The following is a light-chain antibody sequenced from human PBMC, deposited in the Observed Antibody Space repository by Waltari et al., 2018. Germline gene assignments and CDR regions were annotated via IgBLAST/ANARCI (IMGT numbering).Light chain of an antibody. J-gene: IGLJ1*01. CDR3: YSSDSTGLRV. V-gene: IGLV3-10*01. CDR1: DLPQKY. Sequence: SYELTQTPSVSVSPGQTARITCSGPDLPQKYAYWFQQKAGQAPRLVIYEDTKRPAGIPERFSGSSSGTVATLTITGAQVDDEADYYCYSSDSTGLRVFGGGTTVVVL. CDR2: EDT.